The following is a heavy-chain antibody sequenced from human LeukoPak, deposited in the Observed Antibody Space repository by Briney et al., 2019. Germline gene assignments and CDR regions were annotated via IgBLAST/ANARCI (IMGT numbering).Heavy chain of an antibody. V-gene: IGHV4-61*02. J-gene: IGHJ4*02. CDR1: GGSISSGSYY. D-gene: IGHD1-26*01. CDR2: IYYSGST. CDR3: ARKGLGGELGGFDS. Sequence: PSQTLSLTCTVSGGSISSGSYYWSWIRQPAGKGLEWIGSIYYSGSTYYNPSLKSRVTISVDTSKNQFSLKLSSVTAADTALYHCARKGLGGELGGFDSWGQGTLVTVSS.